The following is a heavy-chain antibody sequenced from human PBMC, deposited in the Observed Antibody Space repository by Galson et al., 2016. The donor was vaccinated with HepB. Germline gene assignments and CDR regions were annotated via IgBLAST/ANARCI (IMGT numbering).Heavy chain of an antibody. Sequence: QSGAEVKKPGESLKISCQGSGYSFTKYWIAWVRQTPGKGLELMGIIYPRDSDTRYSPSFEGQVTISADNFISTAYLQWSSLKASDTAIYYCAREITPKDWYFDLWGRGTLVTVSS. CDR2: IYPRDSDT. CDR3: AREITPKDWYFDL. V-gene: IGHV5-51*01. D-gene: IGHD4-23*01. J-gene: IGHJ2*01. CDR1: GYSFTKYW.